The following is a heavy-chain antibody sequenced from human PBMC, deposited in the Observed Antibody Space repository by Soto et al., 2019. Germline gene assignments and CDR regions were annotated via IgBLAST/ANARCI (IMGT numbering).Heavy chain of an antibody. CDR1: GFTFSSYE. Sequence: GSLRLSCAASGFTFSSYEMNWVRQAPGKGLEWVSYISSSGSTIYYADSVKGRFTISRDNAKNSLYLQMNSLRAEDTAVYYCARDRELVAATPDYFDYWGQGTLVTVSS. V-gene: IGHV3-48*03. CDR3: ARDRELVAATPDYFDY. J-gene: IGHJ4*02. CDR2: ISSSGSTI. D-gene: IGHD2-15*01.